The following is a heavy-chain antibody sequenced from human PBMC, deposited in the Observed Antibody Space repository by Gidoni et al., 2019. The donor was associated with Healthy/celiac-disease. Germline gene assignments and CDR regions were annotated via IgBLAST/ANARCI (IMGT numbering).Heavy chain of an antibody. V-gene: IGHV4-30-4*01. Sequence: QVQLQEPGAGLVKPSPPLSLNCTVPGSSISSGDYYWSWIRQPPGQGLEWIGYIYYSGCTYYNPSLKSLVTISVDTSKNQFSLKLSSVTAADTAVYYCASTKTYYYDSSGYYPQYWGQGTLVTVSS. CDR2: IYYSGCT. CDR3: ASTKTYYYDSSGYYPQY. CDR1: GSSISSGDYY. J-gene: IGHJ4*02. D-gene: IGHD3-22*01.